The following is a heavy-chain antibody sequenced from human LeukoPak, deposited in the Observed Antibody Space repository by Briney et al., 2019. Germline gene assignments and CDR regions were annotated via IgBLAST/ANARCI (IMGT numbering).Heavy chain of an antibody. CDR3: AGSVTTPGLNYCFDF. J-gene: IGHJ4*02. D-gene: IGHD4-17*01. Sequence: PGGSLRLSCVASGFTFSSYNMNWVRQAPGKGLEWVSYIITNSNYTDYADSVKGRFTISRDNAKNSLYLQMNSLRAEDTAVYYCAGSVTTPGLNYCFDFWGQRTLVTVSS. CDR1: GFTFSSYN. CDR2: IITNSNYT. V-gene: IGHV3-21*01.